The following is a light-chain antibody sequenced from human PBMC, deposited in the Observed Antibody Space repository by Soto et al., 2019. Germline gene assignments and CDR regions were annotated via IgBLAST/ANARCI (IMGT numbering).Light chain of an antibody. CDR3: QQYNNGPPWT. J-gene: IGKJ1*01. CDR2: GAS. V-gene: IGKV3-15*01. CDR1: QSVSSN. Sequence: EIVMTQSPATLSVSPGERATLSCRASQSVSSNLAWYQQKPGQAPRLLIYGASTRATGIPARFSGSGSGTEFPLTIGGLQSEDFAVYYCQQYNNGPPWTFGQGTKVEIK.